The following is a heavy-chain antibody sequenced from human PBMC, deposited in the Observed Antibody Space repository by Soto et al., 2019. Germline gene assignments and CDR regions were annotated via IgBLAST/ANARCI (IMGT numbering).Heavy chain of an antibody. V-gene: IGHV3-7*01. D-gene: IGHD6-25*01. J-gene: IGHJ4*02. Sequence: EVQLVESGGGLVQPGGSLRLSCAASGFTFSGNWMSWVRQAPGTGLQWVANIKQDGSEKYYVDSVRGRFTISRDNAKSTLFLQMNSLIADDTAVYFCARWGYVSGLYHYDYGGLGTLVTGSS. CDR1: GFTFSGNW. CDR3: ARWGYVSGLYHYDY. CDR2: IKQDGSEK.